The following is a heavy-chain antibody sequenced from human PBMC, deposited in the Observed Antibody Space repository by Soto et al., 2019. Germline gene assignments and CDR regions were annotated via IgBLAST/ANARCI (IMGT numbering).Heavy chain of an antibody. J-gene: IGHJ4*02. V-gene: IGHV1-18*04. Sequence: QVQLVQSEAEVKKPGASVKVSCKASGYTFINHGIIWVRQAPGQGLEWMGWVSGSNGKTKYAQKFQGRVTMTTVTSTSTAYMELRNLRSDDTSVYFCAIDFYPLAYYFDYWGQGTLVTVSS. CDR1: GYTFINHG. CDR3: AIDFYPLAYYFDY. CDR2: VSGSNGKT.